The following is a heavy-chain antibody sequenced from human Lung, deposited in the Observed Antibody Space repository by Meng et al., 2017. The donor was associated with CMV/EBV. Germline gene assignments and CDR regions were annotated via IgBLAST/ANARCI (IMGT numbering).Heavy chain of an antibody. D-gene: IGHD3-22*01. J-gene: IGHJ5*02. CDR2: ISYDGSNK. Sequence: QGQLVGAGGGVVQPGRSLRLSCAASGFTFSSYAMHWVRQAPGKGLEWVAVISYDGSNKYYADSVKGRFTISRDNSKNTLYLQMNSLRAEDTAVYYCARDDSSSWGQGTLVTVSS. CDR1: GFTFSSYA. CDR3: ARDDSSS. V-gene: IGHV3-30-3*01.